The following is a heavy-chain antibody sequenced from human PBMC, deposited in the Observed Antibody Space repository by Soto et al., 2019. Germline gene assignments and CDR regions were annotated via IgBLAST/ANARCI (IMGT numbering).Heavy chain of an antibody. J-gene: IGHJ6*02. CDR2: IIPIFGTA. D-gene: IGHD3-22*01. Sequence: ASVKVSCKASGGTFSSYAISWVRQAPGQGLEWMGGIIPIFGTANYAQKFQGRVTITADESTSTAYMELSSLRSEDTAVYYCARGGLGDYDSSGPPWYYYSGMDVCGQGTTVTVSS. CDR1: GGTFSSYA. V-gene: IGHV1-69*13. CDR3: ARGGLGDYDSSGPPWYYYSGMDV.